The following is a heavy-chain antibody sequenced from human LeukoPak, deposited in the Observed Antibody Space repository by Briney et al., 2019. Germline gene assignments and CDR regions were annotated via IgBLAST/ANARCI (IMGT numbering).Heavy chain of an antibody. CDR3: ARVTGYMIEDYFDY. Sequence: SETLSLTCAVSGGSISSYYWSWIRQPPGKGLEWIGYIYYSGSTNYKPSLKSRVTISVETSKNQFSLKLRSVTAADTAVYYCARVTGYMIEDYFDYWGQGTLVTVSS. J-gene: IGHJ4*02. V-gene: IGHV4-59*01. D-gene: IGHD3-22*01. CDR2: IYYSGST. CDR1: GGSISSYY.